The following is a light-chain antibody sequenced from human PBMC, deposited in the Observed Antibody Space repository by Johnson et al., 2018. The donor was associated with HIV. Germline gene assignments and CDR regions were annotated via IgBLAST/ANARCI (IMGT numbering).Light chain of an antibody. Sequence: QSVLTQPPSLSAAPRQKVTISCSGSSSNIGNNYVSWYQHLPGTATKLLIYDNNKRPSGGPDRFSGSKYGTSATLGITGLKTGDEADHFCGTWDSSLSAWVFGTGTKVTVL. CDR3: GTWDSSLSAWV. CDR1: SSNIGNNY. V-gene: IGLV1-51*01. J-gene: IGLJ1*01. CDR2: DNN.